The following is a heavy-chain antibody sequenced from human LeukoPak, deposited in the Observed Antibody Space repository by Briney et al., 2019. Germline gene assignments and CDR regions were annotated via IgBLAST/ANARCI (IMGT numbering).Heavy chain of an antibody. CDR3: ASRGYGSGSYYGSDY. CDR1: GGTLSSFT. V-gene: IGHV1-69*13. D-gene: IGHD3-10*01. Sequence: SVKVSCKASGGTLSSFTISWVRQAPGQGLEWMGGIIPIFGTANYAQKFQGRVTIAADESTSTAYMELSSLRSEDTAVYYCASRGYGSGSYYGSDYWGQGTLVTVSS. CDR2: IIPIFGTA. J-gene: IGHJ4*02.